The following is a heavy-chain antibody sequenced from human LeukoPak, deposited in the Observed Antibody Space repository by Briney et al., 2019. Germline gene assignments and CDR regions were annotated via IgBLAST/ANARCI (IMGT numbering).Heavy chain of an antibody. CDR2: ISSSSSYI. V-gene: IGHV3-21*01. D-gene: IGHD6-6*01. Sequence: PGGSLRLSSAASGLTFSTFSMKWDSQAPGKGLEWVSSISSSSSYIYYADSVKGRFTISRDNAKNSLYLQMNSLRAEDTAVYYCARDRLYSSSPLEDYWGQGTLVTVSS. CDR3: ARDRLYSSSPLEDY. J-gene: IGHJ4*02. CDR1: GLTFSTFS.